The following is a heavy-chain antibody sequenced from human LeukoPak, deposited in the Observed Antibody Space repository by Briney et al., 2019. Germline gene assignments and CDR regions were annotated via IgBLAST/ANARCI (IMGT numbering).Heavy chain of an antibody. Sequence: PSETLSLTCTVSGYSISSGYYWGWIRQPPGKGLEWIGSIYHSGSTYYNPSLKSRVTISVDTSKNQFSLKLSSVTAADTAVYYCARVATFYSYGYPDAFDIWGQGTMVTVSS. CDR3: ARVATFYSYGYPDAFDI. J-gene: IGHJ3*02. CDR2: IYHSGST. D-gene: IGHD5-18*01. V-gene: IGHV4-38-2*02. CDR1: GYSISSGYY.